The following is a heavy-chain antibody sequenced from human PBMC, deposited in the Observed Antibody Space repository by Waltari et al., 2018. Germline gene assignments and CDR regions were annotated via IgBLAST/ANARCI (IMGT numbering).Heavy chain of an antibody. J-gene: IGHJ4*02. Sequence: QVQLVQSGAELKKPGASVKVSCKASGSTFFSYDINWVRQAPGQGPEWMGWMNPKTGNTGYAQKFQGRVAMTRNTSINTAYLALTSLRSDDTAVYYCARGTGRMDYWGQGTQVTVSS. CDR1: GSTFFSYD. CDR2: MNPKTGNT. CDR3: ARGTGRMDY. V-gene: IGHV1-8*01. D-gene: IGHD3-10*01.